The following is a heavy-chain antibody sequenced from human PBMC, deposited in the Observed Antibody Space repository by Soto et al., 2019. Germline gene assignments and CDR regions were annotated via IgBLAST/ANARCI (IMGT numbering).Heavy chain of an antibody. CDR3: ARGHGSGSYPNNFDY. Sequence: TSETLSLTCAVSGGSISSSNWWSWVRQPPGKGLEWIGEIYHSGSTNYNPSLKSRVTISVDKSKNQFSLKLSSVTAADTAVYYCARGHGSGSYPNNFDYWGQGTLVTVSS. D-gene: IGHD3-10*01. V-gene: IGHV4-4*02. CDR1: GGSISSSNW. J-gene: IGHJ4*02. CDR2: IYHSGST.